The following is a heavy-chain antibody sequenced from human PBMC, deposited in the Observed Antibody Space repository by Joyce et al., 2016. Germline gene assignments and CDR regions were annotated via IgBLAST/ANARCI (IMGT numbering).Heavy chain of an antibody. D-gene: IGHD3-10*01. V-gene: IGHV4-59*11. J-gene: IGHJ4*02. Sequence: QVQLQESGPRLVKLSETLSLTCTVSGGSISNHYWSWIRQPPGKGLEWIGYIYYSGSTKDSPSLKSRVTMSVDSSESQFSLKLSSVTAADTAVYYCARYLNYYGSGSYFDFWGQGALVTVSS. CDR1: GGSISNHY. CDR2: IYYSGST. CDR3: ARYLNYYGSGSYFDF.